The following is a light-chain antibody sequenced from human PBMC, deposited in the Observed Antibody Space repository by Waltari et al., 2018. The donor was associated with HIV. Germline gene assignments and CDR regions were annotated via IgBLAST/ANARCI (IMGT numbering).Light chain of an antibody. CDR2: GAS. CDR3: LQDYSWPYT. J-gene: IGKJ2*01. Sequence: AIQMTQSPTSLSASVGDRVTIPCRASQGVGSDLSWYQQQPGMAPTLLIYGASISQNGVPGRFSGSGSGADFTLTISSLQAEDRATYYCLQDYSWPYTFGQGTKLEIK. V-gene: IGKV1-6*01. CDR1: QGVGSD.